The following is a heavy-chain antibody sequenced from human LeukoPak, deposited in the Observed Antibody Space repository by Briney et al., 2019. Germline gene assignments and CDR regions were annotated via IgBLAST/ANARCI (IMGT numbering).Heavy chain of an antibody. V-gene: IGHV4-31*03. Sequence: ASETLSLTCTVSGXSISSGGYYWSWIRQHPGKGLEWIGYIYYSGSTYYNPSLKSRVTISVDTSKNQFSLKLSSVTAADTAVYYCARTTVTTDHHFDYWGQGTLVTVSS. D-gene: IGHD4-17*01. CDR3: ARTTVTTDHHFDY. J-gene: IGHJ4*02. CDR2: IYYSGST. CDR1: GXSISSGGYY.